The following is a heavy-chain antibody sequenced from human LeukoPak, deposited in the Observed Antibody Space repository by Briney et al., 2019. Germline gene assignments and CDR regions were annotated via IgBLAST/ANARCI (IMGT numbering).Heavy chain of an antibody. J-gene: IGHJ4*02. CDR2: ISAYNGNT. V-gene: IGHV1-18*01. D-gene: IGHD3-3*01. CDR1: GYTFTSYG. Sequence: ASVKASCKASGYTFTSYGISWVRQAPGQGLEWMGWISAYNGNTNYAQKLQGRVTMTADTSTSTAYMELRSLRSDDTAVYYCAREDYDFWSGYYDYWGQGTLVTVSS. CDR3: AREDYDFWSGYYDY.